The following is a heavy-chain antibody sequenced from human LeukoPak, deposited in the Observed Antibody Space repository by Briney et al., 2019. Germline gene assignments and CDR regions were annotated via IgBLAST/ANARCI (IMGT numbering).Heavy chain of an antibody. V-gene: IGHV4-39*01. CDR2: IYYSGST. J-gene: IGHJ5*02. D-gene: IGHD1-26*01. CDR3: ARRSGSQGWFDP. Sequence: TSETLSLTCTVSGGSISSSSYYWGWIRQPPGKGLEWIGSIYYSGSTYYNPSLKSRVTISVDTSKNQFSLKLSSVTAADTAVCYCARRSGSQGWFDPWGQGTLVTVSS. CDR1: GGSISSSSYY.